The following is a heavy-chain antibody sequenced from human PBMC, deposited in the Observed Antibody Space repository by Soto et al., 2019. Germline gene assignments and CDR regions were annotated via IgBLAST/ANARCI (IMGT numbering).Heavy chain of an antibody. CDR3: ARRGGSGWYNWFDP. J-gene: IGHJ5*02. Sequence: QLQLQESGPGLVKPSETLSLTCTVSGGSISSSSYYWGWIRQPPGKGLEWIGGIHYSGSNHYNPSLKSRVTTTVDTSKNQFSLNLSAVTAADTAVYYCARRGGSGWYNWFDPWCQGTLVTVSS. CDR2: IHYSGSN. V-gene: IGHV4-39*01. CDR1: GGSISSSSYY. D-gene: IGHD6-19*01.